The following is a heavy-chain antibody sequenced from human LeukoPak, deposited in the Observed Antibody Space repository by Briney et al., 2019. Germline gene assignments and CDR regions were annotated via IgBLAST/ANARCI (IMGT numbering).Heavy chain of an antibody. J-gene: IGHJ3*02. CDR2: INHSGST. CDR3: ARWVQNWNYYRRENDAFDI. V-gene: IGHV4-34*01. CDR1: GGSFSGYY. Sequence: SETLSLTCAVYGGSFSGYYWSWIRQPPGKGLEWIGEINHSGSTNYNPSLKSRVTISVDTSKNQFSLKLSSVTAADTAVYYCARWVQNWNYYRRENDAFDIWGQGTMVTVSS. D-gene: IGHD1-7*01.